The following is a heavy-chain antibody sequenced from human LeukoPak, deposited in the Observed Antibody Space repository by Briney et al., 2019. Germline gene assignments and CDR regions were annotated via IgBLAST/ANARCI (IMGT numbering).Heavy chain of an antibody. CDR1: GYTFTSYY. CDR3: ARDSHYDSSGYYYHDAFDI. Sequence: ASVKVSCKASGYTFTSYYMHWVRQAPGQGLEWLGMINPSGGSTTYAQKLQGRVTMTTDTSTSTAYMELRSLRSDDTAVYYCARDSHYDSSGYYYHDAFDIWGQGTMVTVSS. D-gene: IGHD3-22*01. V-gene: IGHV1-46*01. CDR2: INPSGGST. J-gene: IGHJ3*02.